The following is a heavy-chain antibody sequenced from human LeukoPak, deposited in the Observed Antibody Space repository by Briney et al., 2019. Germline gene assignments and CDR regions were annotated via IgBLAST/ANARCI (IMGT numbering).Heavy chain of an antibody. V-gene: IGHV4-39*01. CDR2: IYYSWST. D-gene: IGHD6-13*01. J-gene: IGHJ4*02. CDR3: ARLSLGIAAAPYPSY. Sequence: PSETLSLTCTVSGASITSSSSSWVWIRHPQGRGLEWFGSIYYSWSTYYNPSLKSRVTISVDTSKNQFSLKLSSVTAADTAVYYCARLSLGIAAAPYPSYWGQGTLVTVSS. CDR1: GASITSSSSS.